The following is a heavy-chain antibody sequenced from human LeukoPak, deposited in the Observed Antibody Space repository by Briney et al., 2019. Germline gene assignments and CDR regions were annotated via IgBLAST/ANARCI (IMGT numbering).Heavy chain of an antibody. J-gene: IGHJ4*02. Sequence: PGGSLRLSCAASGFTFSSYAMSWVRQAPGKGLEWVSAISGSGGSTYYADSVKGRFTISRDNSKNTLYLQMNSLRAEDTAVYYCAKDHQPPYYDFWSGYSYYFDYWGQGTLVTVSS. V-gene: IGHV3-23*01. CDR2: ISGSGGST. CDR3: AKDHQPPYYDFWSGYSYYFDY. CDR1: GFTFSSYA. D-gene: IGHD3-3*01.